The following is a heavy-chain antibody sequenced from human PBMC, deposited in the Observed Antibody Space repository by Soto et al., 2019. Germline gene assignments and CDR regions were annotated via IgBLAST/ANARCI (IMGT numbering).Heavy chain of an antibody. D-gene: IGHD3-10*01. V-gene: IGHV3-15*01. J-gene: IGHJ6*03. CDR2: IKSKTDGGTT. Sequence: KTGGSLRLSCAASGFPFSNAWMSWVRQAPGKGLEWVGRIKSKTDGGTTDYAAPVKGRFTISRDDSKNTLYLQMNSLKTEDTAVYYCTTRNYYGSGSYYGGYYYYYYMDVWGKGTTVTVSS. CDR1: GFPFSNAW. CDR3: TTRNYYGSGSYYGGYYYYYYMDV.